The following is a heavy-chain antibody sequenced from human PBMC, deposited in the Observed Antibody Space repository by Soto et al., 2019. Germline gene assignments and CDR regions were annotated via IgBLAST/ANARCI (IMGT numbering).Heavy chain of an antibody. V-gene: IGHV1-18*01. Sequence: ASVKVSCKASGYIFTSYGISWVRQAPGQGLEWMGWISAYNGNTNYAQKLQGRVTMTTDTSTSTAYMELRSLRSDDTAVYYCARGKITRVRGVIITDFYYWGQGTLVTVSS. CDR3: ARGKITRVRGVIITDFYY. J-gene: IGHJ4*02. D-gene: IGHD3-10*01. CDR1: GYIFTSYG. CDR2: ISAYNGNT.